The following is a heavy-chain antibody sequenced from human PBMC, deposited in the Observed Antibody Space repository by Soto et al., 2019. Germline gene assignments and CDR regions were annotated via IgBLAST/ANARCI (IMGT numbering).Heavy chain of an antibody. Sequence: PVGSLRLSCAASGFTFSSYSMNWVRQAPGKGLEWVSSISSSSSYIYYADSVKGRFTISRDNAKNSLYLQMNSLRAEDTAVYYCATLTAIGNNWFDPWGQGTLVTVSS. V-gene: IGHV3-21*01. CDR2: ISSSSSYI. J-gene: IGHJ5*02. CDR3: ATLTAIGNNWFDP. D-gene: IGHD5-18*01. CDR1: GFTFSSYS.